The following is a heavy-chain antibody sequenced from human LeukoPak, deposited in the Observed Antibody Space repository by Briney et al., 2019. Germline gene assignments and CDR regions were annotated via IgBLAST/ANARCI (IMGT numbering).Heavy chain of an antibody. J-gene: IGHJ5*02. D-gene: IGHD3-10*01. V-gene: IGHV4-59*11. CDR2: IYYSGST. Sequence: SETLSLTCTVSRGSISSHYWSWIRQPPGKGLEWIGYIYYSGSTNYNPSLKSRVTISVDTSKNQFSLKLSSVTAADTAVYYCAKCYGSGSYRGDWFDPWGQGTLVTVSS. CDR3: AKCYGSGSYRGDWFDP. CDR1: RGSISSHY.